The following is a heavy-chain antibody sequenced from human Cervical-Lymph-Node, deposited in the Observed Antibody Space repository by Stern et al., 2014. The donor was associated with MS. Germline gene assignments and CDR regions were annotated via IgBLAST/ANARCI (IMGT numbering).Heavy chain of an antibody. V-gene: IGHV3-33*01. CDR2: IWYDGSNP. CDR3: ASAYSSSHYYFDY. Sequence: QDQLVQSGGGVVQPGRSLRLSCAASGFSFSRYAMHWVRQAPGKGLEWVALIWYDGSNPYYADSVTGRFTISRANFKNTLYLQMNSLRAEDTAVYYCASAYSSSHYYFDYWGQGTLVTVSS. D-gene: IGHD6-13*01. J-gene: IGHJ4*02. CDR1: GFSFSRYA.